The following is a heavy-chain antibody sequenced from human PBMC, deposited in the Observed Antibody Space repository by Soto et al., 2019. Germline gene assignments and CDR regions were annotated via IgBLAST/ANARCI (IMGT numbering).Heavy chain of an antibody. Sequence: QVQLVQSGAEVKKPGSSVKVSCKASGGTFSSYTISWVRQAPGQGLEWMGRIIPILGIANYAQKFQGRVSITAHKSTSTAYMELSSLRSEDPALYYCARELVSDYYGSWSSIGMDVWGQGTTVTVSS. CDR3: ARELVSDYYGSWSSIGMDV. CDR1: GGTFSSYT. V-gene: IGHV1-69*08. D-gene: IGHD3-10*01. CDR2: IIPILGIA. J-gene: IGHJ6*02.